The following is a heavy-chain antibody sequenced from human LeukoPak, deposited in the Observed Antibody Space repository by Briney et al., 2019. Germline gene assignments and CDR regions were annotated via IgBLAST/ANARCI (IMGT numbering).Heavy chain of an antibody. J-gene: IGHJ3*02. V-gene: IGHV3-49*03. Sequence: GGSLRLSCTASGFTFGDYAMSWFRQAPGKGLEWVGFIRSKAYGGTTEYAASVKGRFTISRDDSKSIAYLQMNSLKTEDTAVYYCARHITYYYDIRAFDIWGQGTMVTVSS. CDR3: ARHITYYYDIRAFDI. D-gene: IGHD3-22*01. CDR2: IRSKAYGGTT. CDR1: GFTFGDYA.